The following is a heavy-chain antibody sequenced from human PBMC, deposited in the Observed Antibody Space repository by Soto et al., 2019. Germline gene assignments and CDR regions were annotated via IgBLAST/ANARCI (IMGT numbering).Heavy chain of an antibody. J-gene: IGHJ6*02. CDR2: TYYRSKWYN. CDR3: ERDLLWFGETPGYYYGMDV. V-gene: IGHV6-1*01. D-gene: IGHD3-10*01. CDR1: GDSVSSNSAA. Sequence: SPTLSLTCAISGDSVSSNSAAWNWIRQSPSRGLEWLGRTYYRSKWYNDYAVSVKSRITINPDTSKNQFSLQLNSVTPEDTAVYYCERDLLWFGETPGYYYGMDVWGQGTTVTVSS.